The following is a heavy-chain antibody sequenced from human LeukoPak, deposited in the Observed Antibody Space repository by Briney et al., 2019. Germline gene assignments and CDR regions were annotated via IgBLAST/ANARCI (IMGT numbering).Heavy chain of an antibody. Sequence: PSETRSLTCAVSGGSMTGYYWSWIRQPPGKELEYIGYIHYSGSTNYNPSLKSRATISIDTSKNQFSLRLSSVSAADTALYYCVKRAGTYFDYWGQGILVTVSS. CDR3: VKRAGTYFDY. J-gene: IGHJ4*02. V-gene: IGHV4-59*01. CDR2: IHYSGST. D-gene: IGHD1-26*01. CDR1: GGSMTGYY.